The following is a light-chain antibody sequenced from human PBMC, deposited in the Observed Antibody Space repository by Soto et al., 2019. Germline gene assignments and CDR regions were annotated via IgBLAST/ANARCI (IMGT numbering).Light chain of an antibody. CDR2: EVN. CDR1: SSDVGGYDY. Sequence: QPASVSGSPGQSVTISCTGASSDVGGYDYVSWYQQHPGKAPKLILFEVNNRPSGVSNHFSGSKSGNTASLIISGLQADDEADYYCSSYSTTSTLVFGSGTKLTVL. J-gene: IGLJ1*01. CDR3: SSYSTTSTLV. V-gene: IGLV2-14*01.